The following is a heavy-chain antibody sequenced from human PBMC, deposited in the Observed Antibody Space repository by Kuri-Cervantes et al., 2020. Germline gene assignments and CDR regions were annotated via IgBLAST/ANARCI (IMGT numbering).Heavy chain of an antibody. Sequence: LSLTCAASGFTFSSYGMHWVRQAPGKGLEWVAVISYDGSNKYYADSVKGRFTISRDNSKNTLYLQVNSLRAEDTAVYYCARDRDYYDSSGFDYWGQGTLVTVSS. CDR2: ISYDGSNK. J-gene: IGHJ4*02. CDR1: GFTFSSYG. CDR3: ARDRDYYDSSGFDY. D-gene: IGHD3-22*01. V-gene: IGHV3-30*03.